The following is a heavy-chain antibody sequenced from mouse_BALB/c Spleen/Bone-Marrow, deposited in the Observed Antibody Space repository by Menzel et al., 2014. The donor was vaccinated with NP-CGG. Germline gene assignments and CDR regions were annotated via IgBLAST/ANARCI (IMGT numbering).Heavy chain of an antibody. J-gene: IGHJ2*01. V-gene: IGHV1-80*01. CDR3: TRSTATFDY. D-gene: IGHD1-2*01. Sequence: VQLQQSGAELVRPGSSVKISCKASGYAFSAYWMNWVKQRPGQGLEWIGQIYPGDGDTNYNGKFKGKATLTADESSSTAYMQLSSLTSEDSAVYFCTRSTATFDYWGQGTTLTVSS. CDR1: GYAFSAYW. CDR2: IYPGDGDT.